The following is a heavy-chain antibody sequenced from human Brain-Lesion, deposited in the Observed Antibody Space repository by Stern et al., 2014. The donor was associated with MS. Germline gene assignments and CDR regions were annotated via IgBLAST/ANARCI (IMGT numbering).Heavy chain of an antibody. CDR3: ARGRVVPGFQYYATDV. V-gene: IGHV4-61*02. D-gene: IGHD2-2*01. CDR1: GGSISSGGYY. CDR2: IFNSGSP. J-gene: IGHJ6*02. Sequence: VQLVESGPGLVKPSQTLSLSCTVSGGSISSGGYYWSWIRPPAGKGLEWIGRIFNSGSPSYNPSLKSRVPISIDTSKNQFSLRLNPMTAADTAVYYCARGRVVPGFQYYATDVWGQGTTVIVSS.